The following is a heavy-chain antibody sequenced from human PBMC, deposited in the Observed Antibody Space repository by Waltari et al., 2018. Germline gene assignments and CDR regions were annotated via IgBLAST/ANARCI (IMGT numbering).Heavy chain of an antibody. V-gene: IGHV4-34*01. D-gene: IGHD3-22*01. CDR1: GWSFSGYY. CDR3: ARRSPVSLIVVDEGAFDV. Sequence: AGLLKPSETLSLTCAVYGWSFSGYYWSWIRQAPGRGLEWIGEINHSGATNYNPSLKSRVTTSVDTSTNQFSLKLNFVSAADTAMYFCARRSPVSLIVVDEGAFDVWGHGTMVNVSS. J-gene: IGHJ3*01. CDR2: INHSGAT.